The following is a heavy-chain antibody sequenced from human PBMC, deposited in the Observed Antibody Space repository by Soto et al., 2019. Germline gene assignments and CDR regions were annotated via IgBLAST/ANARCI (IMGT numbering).Heavy chain of an antibody. V-gene: IGHV3-21*01. CDR1: GFTFSSYS. J-gene: IGHJ4*02. CDR3: ARDRGGGIAVAKTFDY. CDR2: ISSSSSYI. D-gene: IGHD6-19*01. Sequence: GGSLRLSCAASGFTFSSYSMNWVRQAPGKGLEWVSSISSSSSYIYYADSVKGRFTISRDNAKNSLYLQMNSLRAEDTAVYYCARDRGGGIAVAKTFDYWGQGTLVTVSS.